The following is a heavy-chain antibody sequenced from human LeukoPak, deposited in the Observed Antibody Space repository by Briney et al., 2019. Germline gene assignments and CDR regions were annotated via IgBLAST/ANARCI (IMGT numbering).Heavy chain of an antibody. V-gene: IGHV1-69*05. CDR1: GGTFNNSA. J-gene: IGHJ5*02. CDR2: IMPLFGTA. D-gene: IGHD4-17*01. CDR3: ARDVHGDYGSGWFDP. Sequence: GASVKVSCKTSGGTFNNSAISWERQAPGQGLDWLGGIMPLFGTAGYAQKFQGRVTITKDESTRTVYLELTSLTSDDTAVYYCARDVHGDYGSGWFDPWGQGTLVSVSS.